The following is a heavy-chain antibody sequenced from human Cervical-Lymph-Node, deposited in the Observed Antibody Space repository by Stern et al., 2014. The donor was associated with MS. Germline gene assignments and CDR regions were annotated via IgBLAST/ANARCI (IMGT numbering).Heavy chain of an antibody. J-gene: IGHJ4*02. CDR3: TNFDLHY. Sequence: QATLKESGPTLVKPTQPLTLTCTFSGFSLTTSGVGVVWIRQPPGTALEWLAFIYWDDDKVYSPSLKTRLTITKDTSKNQVVLTVTNMDPVDTATYYCTNFDLHYWGQGTLVTVSS. V-gene: IGHV2-5*02. CDR1: GFSLTTSGVG. D-gene: IGHD3-9*01. CDR2: IYWDDDK.